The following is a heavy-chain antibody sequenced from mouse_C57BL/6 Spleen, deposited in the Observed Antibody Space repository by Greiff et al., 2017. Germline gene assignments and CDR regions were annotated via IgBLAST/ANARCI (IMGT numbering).Heavy chain of an antibody. CDR1: GFNIKDYY. V-gene: IGHV14-2*01. Sequence: VQLQQSGAGLVKPGASVKLSCTASGFNIKDYYMHWVKQGTEQGLEWIGRIDPEDGEPKYAPKFQGKATITADTPSNTAYLQLSSLTSEDTAVYYCARLQLRLHYFDYWGQGTTLTVSS. J-gene: IGHJ2*01. D-gene: IGHD3-2*02. CDR2: IDPEDGEP. CDR3: ARLQLRLHYFDY.